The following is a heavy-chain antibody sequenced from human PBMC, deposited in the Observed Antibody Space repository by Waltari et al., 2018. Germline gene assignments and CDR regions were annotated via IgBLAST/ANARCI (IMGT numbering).Heavy chain of an antibody. CDR3: ARTYQSASYSDY. D-gene: IGHD3-16*01. CDR2: IHPNSGGT. V-gene: IGHV1-2*02. Sequence: QVQLVQSGAEVRKPGASVKVSCKTSGYAFTSYYMHWVRQAPGQGLEWMGWIHPNSGGTNYEQKYQGRITMTRDTSISTVYMELSRLISNDTAVYYCARTYQSASYSDYWGQGTPVTVSS. J-gene: IGHJ4*02. CDR1: GYAFTSYY.